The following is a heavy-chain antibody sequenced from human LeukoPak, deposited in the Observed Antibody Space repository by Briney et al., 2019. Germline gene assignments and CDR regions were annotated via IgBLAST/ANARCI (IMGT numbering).Heavy chain of an antibody. CDR2: INHSGST. J-gene: IGHJ4*02. D-gene: IGHD3-16*02. V-gene: IGHV4-34*01. CDR3: ARYDVWGSYRAFDY. CDR1: GGSFSGYY. Sequence: SETLSLTCAVYGGSFSGYYWSWIRQPPGKGLEWIGEINHSGSTYYNPSLKSRVTISVDTSKNQFSLKLSSVTAADTAVYYCARYDVWGSYRAFDYWGQGTLVTVSS.